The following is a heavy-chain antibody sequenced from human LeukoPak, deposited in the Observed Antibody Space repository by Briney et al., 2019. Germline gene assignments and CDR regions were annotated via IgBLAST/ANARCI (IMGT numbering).Heavy chain of an antibody. Sequence: GEPLKISCKGSGYSFTSYWIGWVRQRPGKGLEWMGVIYPGDSDTRYSPSFQGQVTISADKSINTAYLHWSRLKTSDTAIYYCARRGLELRGDYDYYTDVWGKGTTVTVSS. CDR3: ARRGLELRGDYDYYTDV. CDR2: IYPGDSDT. V-gene: IGHV5-51*01. J-gene: IGHJ6*03. D-gene: IGHD1-7*01. CDR1: GYSFTSYW.